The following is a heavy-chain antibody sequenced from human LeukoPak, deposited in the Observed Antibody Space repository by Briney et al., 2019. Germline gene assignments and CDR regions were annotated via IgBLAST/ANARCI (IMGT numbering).Heavy chain of an antibody. J-gene: IGHJ2*01. CDR2: IYHSGST. Sequence: SQTLSLTCAVSSGSISSGGYSWSWIRQPPGKGLEWIGYIYHSGSTYYNPSLKSRVTISVDRSKNQFSLKLSSVTAADTAVYYCASRMTTVTTKNWYFDLWGRGTLVTVSS. V-gene: IGHV4-30-2*01. CDR3: ASRMTTVTTKNWYFDL. D-gene: IGHD4-17*01. CDR1: SGSISSGGYS.